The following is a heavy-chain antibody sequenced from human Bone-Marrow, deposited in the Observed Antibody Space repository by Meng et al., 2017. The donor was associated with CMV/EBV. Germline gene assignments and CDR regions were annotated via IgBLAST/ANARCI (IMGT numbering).Heavy chain of an antibody. CDR3: AKDSGLVVANLPYYYYGMDV. Sequence: GESLKISCAASGFTFSSYGMHWVRQATGKGLEWVAFIRYDGSNKYYADSVKGRFTISRDNSKNTLYLQMNSLRAEDTAAYYCAKDSGLVVANLPYYYYGMDVWGQGTTVTVSS. CDR2: IRYDGSNK. V-gene: IGHV3-30*02. J-gene: IGHJ6*02. D-gene: IGHD2-15*01. CDR1: GFTFSSYG.